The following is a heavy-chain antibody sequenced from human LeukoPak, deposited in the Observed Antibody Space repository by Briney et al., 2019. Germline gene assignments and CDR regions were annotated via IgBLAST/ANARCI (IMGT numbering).Heavy chain of an antibody. D-gene: IGHD3-22*01. CDR3: ARHGLIRNAFDI. J-gene: IGHJ3*02. CDR2: IYHNGIT. V-gene: IGHV4-39*01. Sequence: SETLSLTCTVSGGSVSTTSYFWAWIRQPPGKGLEWIRNIYHNGITYYNVSLKSRLTMSVDPSKNQFSMKLSSVTAADTAVYFCARHGLIRNAFDIWGQGTMVTVSS. CDR1: GGSVSTTSYF.